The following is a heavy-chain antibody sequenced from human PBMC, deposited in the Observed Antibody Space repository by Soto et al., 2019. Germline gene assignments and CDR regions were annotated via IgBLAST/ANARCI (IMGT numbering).Heavy chain of an antibody. CDR2: ISYDGSNK. Sequence: QVQLVESGGGVVQPGRSLRLSCAASGFTFSSYGMHWVRQAPGKGLEWVAVISYDGSNKYYADSVKGRFTISRDNSKNTRYLQMNSLRAEDTAVYYCAKDWGAVAGDYYYYGMDVWGQGTTVTVSS. J-gene: IGHJ6*02. D-gene: IGHD6-19*01. V-gene: IGHV3-30*18. CDR1: GFTFSSYG. CDR3: AKDWGAVAGDYYYYGMDV.